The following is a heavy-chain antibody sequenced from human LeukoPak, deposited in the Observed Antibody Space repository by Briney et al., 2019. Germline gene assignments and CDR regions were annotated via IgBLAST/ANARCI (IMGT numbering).Heavy chain of an antibody. Sequence: ASVKVSCKASGGTFSSYAISWVRQAPGQGLEWMGGIIPIFGTANYAQKFQGRVTITTDESTSTAYMELSRLRSDDTAVYYCARGRCSSTSCLNWFDPWGQGTLVTVSS. V-gene: IGHV1-69*05. D-gene: IGHD2-2*01. CDR1: GGTFSSYA. CDR2: IIPIFGTA. CDR3: ARGRCSSTSCLNWFDP. J-gene: IGHJ5*02.